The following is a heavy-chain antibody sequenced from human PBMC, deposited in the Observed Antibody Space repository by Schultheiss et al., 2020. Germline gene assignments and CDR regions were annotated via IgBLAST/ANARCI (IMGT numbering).Heavy chain of an antibody. CDR2: ISGSAGNS. Sequence: GGSLRLSCAVSGFTFSHFAMSWVRQAPGKGLEWISTISGSAGNSYYAESVKGRFTVSRDNSMNMLYLQMNSLRAEDTAVYYCAKDSGSGYSPLDSWGQGTLVTVSS. CDR3: AKDSGSGYSPLDS. V-gene: IGHV3-23*01. CDR1: GFTFSHFA. J-gene: IGHJ4*02. D-gene: IGHD3-22*01.